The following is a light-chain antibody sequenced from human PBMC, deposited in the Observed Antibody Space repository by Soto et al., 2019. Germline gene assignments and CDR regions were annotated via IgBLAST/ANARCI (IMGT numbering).Light chain of an antibody. J-gene: IGLJ3*02. Sequence: QPVLTQPPSVSGAPGQRVTISCTGSSSNIGAGYDVHWYQQLPGTAPKPLIYGNSNRPSGVPDRFSGSKSGTSASLAITGLQAEDEADYYCQSYDSSLSALFGGGTKLTVL. V-gene: IGLV1-40*01. CDR2: GNS. CDR3: QSYDSSLSAL. CDR1: SSNIGAGYD.